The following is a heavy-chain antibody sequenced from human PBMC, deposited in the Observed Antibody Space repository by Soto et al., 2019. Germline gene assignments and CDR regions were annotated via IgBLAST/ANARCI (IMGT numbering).Heavy chain of an antibody. CDR3: ARGPRVVVDLWYFDL. V-gene: IGHV4-31*03. CDR1: GGSISSGGYY. Sequence: QVQLQESGPGLVKPSQTLSLTCPVSGGSISSGGYYWSWIRQHPGKGLEWIGYIYYSGSTYDNPSLKSRVTISVDTAKNQFSLKLSSVTAADTAVYYCARGPRVVVDLWYFDLWGRGTLVTVSS. CDR2: IYYSGST. J-gene: IGHJ2*01. D-gene: IGHD2-15*01.